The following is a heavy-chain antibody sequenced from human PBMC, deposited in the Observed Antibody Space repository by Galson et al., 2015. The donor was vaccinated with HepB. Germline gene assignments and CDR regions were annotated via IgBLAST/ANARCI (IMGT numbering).Heavy chain of an antibody. CDR2: ISHDGSKK. J-gene: IGHJ4*02. CDR3: AKVSGYSPPSGDY. CDR1: GFTFKSLG. Sequence: SLRLSCAVSGFTFKSLGMHWVRQAPGKGLEWVAVISHDGSKKHFGDSVKGRFTISRDNSKNTLYLQMNNLRTEDTAVYYCAKVSGYSPPSGDYWGQGTLVTVSS. D-gene: IGHD5-18*01. V-gene: IGHV3-30*18.